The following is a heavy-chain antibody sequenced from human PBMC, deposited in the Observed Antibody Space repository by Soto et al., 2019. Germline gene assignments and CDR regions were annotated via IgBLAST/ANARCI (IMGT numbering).Heavy chain of an antibody. Sequence: QVHLVESGGDLVKPGGSLRLSCAASGFTFSDYYMNWIRQAPGKGLDWVSSISSRDNTIYYADSVQGRFTISRDNAKNSLYLQMNSLRAEDTAVYYCARTYGGYPPLYYGMDVRGQGTTVTVSS. V-gene: IGHV3-11*01. CDR1: GFTFSDYY. CDR3: ARTYGGYPPLYYGMDV. J-gene: IGHJ6*02. CDR2: ISSRDNTI. D-gene: IGHD5-12*01.